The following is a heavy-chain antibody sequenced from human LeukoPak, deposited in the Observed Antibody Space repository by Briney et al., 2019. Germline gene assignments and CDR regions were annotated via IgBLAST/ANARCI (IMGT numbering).Heavy chain of an antibody. Sequence: ASVKVSCKASGYTFTSYDINWVRQATGQGLEWMGWMNPNSGNTGYAQKFQGRVTITRNTSISTAYMELNSLRFEDTAVYYCARGREVPAGNWFDPWGQGTLVTVSS. CDR1: GYTFTSYD. CDR2: MNPNSGNT. CDR3: ARGREVPAGNWFDP. V-gene: IGHV1-8*03. J-gene: IGHJ5*02. D-gene: IGHD2-2*01.